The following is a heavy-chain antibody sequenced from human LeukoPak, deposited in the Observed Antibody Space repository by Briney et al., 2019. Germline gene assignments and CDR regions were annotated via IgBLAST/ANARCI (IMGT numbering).Heavy chain of an antibody. V-gene: IGHV1-2*02. CDR2: INPNSGGT. CDR3: ARDGRGGRIAPWDY. Sequence: ASVKVSCKASGYTFTGYYIHWVRQAPGQGLQWMGWINPNSGGTNYAQKFQGRVTMTRDTSISTAYMELSRPRSDDTAVYYCARDGRGGRIAPWDYWGQGTLVTVSS. D-gene: IGHD1-1*01. J-gene: IGHJ4*02. CDR1: GYTFTGYY.